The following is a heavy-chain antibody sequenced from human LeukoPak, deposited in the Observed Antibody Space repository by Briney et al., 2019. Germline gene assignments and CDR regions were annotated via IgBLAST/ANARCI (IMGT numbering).Heavy chain of an antibody. CDR1: GFTFSSYW. D-gene: IGHD3-10*01. V-gene: IGHV3-53*01. J-gene: IGHJ5*02. CDR3: AARLWFGELDGVSNPSLPHP. CDR2: IYSGGST. Sequence: PGGSLRLSCAASGFTFSSYWMSWVRQAPGKGLEWVSVIYSGGSTYYADSVKGRFTISRDNSKNTLYLQMNSLRAEDTAVYYCAARLWFGELDGVSNPSLPHPWGQGTLVTVSS.